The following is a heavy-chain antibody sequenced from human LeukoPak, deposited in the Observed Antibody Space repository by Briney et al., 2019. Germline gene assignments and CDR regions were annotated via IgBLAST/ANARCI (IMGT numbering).Heavy chain of an antibody. V-gene: IGHV1-2*02. CDR3: ARYSSSWVPFDY. CDR1: GYTFTGYY. D-gene: IGHD6-13*01. Sequence: ASVKVSCKASGYTFTGYYVHWVRQAPGQGLEWMGWINPHSGGTNYAQKFQGRVTMTRDTSISTAYMELSRLRSDDTAVYYCARYSSSWVPFDYWGQGTQVTVYS. CDR2: INPHSGGT. J-gene: IGHJ4*02.